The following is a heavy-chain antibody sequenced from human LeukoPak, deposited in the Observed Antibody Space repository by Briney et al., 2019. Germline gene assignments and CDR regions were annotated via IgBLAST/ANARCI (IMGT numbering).Heavy chain of an antibody. J-gene: IGHJ5*02. V-gene: IGHV4-59*01. CDR3: ARESGYYDSSGYCWFDP. CDR2: IYYSGST. D-gene: IGHD3-22*01. CDR1: GGSISTYY. Sequence: SETLSLTCTVSGGSISTYYWSRIRQPPGKGLEWIGYIYYSGSTNYSPSLKSRVTISVDTSKNQFSLKLSSVTAADTAVYYCARESGYYDSSGYCWFDPWGQGTLVTVSS.